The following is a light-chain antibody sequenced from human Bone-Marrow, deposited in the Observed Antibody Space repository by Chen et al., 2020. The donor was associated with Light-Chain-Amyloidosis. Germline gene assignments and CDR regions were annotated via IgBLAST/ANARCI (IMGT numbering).Light chain of an antibody. CDR1: NIGSTS. J-gene: IGLJ3*02. V-gene: IGLV3-21*02. Sequence: SYVLTQPSSVSVAPGQTATIACGGNNIGSTSVHWYQQTPGQAPLLVVYDDSDRPSGIPERLADSNSGNTATLTSSRVEAGDEADYYCQVWDRSSDRPVFGGGTNLTVL. CDR2: DDS. CDR3: QVWDRSSDRPV.